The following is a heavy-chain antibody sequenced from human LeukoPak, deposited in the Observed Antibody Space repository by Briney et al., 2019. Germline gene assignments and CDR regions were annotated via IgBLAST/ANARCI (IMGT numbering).Heavy chain of an antibody. CDR1: GYTFTSYG. V-gene: IGHV1-18*01. D-gene: IGHD2-2*02. CDR2: ISAYNGNT. Sequence: AAVKVSCKASGYTFTSYGISWVRQAPGQGLEWMGGISAYNGNTSYAQKLQGRVTMTTDTSTSTAYMELRSLRSDDTAVYYCAREGIVVVPAAIRYFDYWGQGTLVTVSS. J-gene: IGHJ4*02. CDR3: AREGIVVVPAAIRYFDY.